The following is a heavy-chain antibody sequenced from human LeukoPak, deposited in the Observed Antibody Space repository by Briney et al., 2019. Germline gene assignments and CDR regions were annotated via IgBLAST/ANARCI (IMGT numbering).Heavy chain of an antibody. Sequence: GGSLRLSCAASGFTLSGSAMHWVRQASGKGLEWVGRIRSKANSYATAYAASVKGRFTISRDDSKNTAYLQMNSLKTEDTAVYYCTRSRGYYYDSSGYSDFDYWGQGTLVTVSS. CDR3: TRSRGYYYDSSGYSDFDY. D-gene: IGHD3-22*01. V-gene: IGHV3-73*01. J-gene: IGHJ4*02. CDR1: GFTLSGSA. CDR2: IRSKANSYAT.